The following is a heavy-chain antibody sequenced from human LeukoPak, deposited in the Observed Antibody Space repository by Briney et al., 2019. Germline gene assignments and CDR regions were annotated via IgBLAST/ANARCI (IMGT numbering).Heavy chain of an antibody. Sequence: PGGSLTVSCAASGFTFSSYGMHWVRQAPGKGLEWVAVIWYDGRNNYYADSVKGRFTISRDNSKNTLYLQMNSLRAEDTALYYCARESINALDIWGQGTMVTVCS. J-gene: IGHJ3*02. V-gene: IGHV3-33*01. CDR2: IWYDGRNN. CDR1: GFTFSSYG. D-gene: IGHD3-3*02. CDR3: ARESINALDI.